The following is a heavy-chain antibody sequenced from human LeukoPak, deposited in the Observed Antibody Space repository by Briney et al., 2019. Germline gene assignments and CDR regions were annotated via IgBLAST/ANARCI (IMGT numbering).Heavy chain of an antibody. CDR3: AKDVGALLGDYFDY. Sequence: GGSLRLSCAASGFTLSSYGMHWVRQAPGKGLEWVAVISYDGSNKYYADSVKGRFTISRDNSKNTLYLQMNSLRAEDTAVYYCAKDVGALLGDYFDYWGQGTLVTVSS. V-gene: IGHV3-30*18. J-gene: IGHJ4*02. CDR2: ISYDGSNK. D-gene: IGHD1-26*01. CDR1: GFTLSSYG.